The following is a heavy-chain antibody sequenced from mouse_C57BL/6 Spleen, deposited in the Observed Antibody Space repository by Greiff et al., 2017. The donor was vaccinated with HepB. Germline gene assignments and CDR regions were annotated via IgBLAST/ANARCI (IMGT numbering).Heavy chain of an antibody. CDR2: INPYNGGT. Sequence: EVQLQQSGPVLVKPGASVTMSCKASGYTFTDYYMNWVKQSHGKSLEWIGVINPYNGGTSYNQKFKGKATLTVDKSSSTAYMELNSLTSEDSAVYYCARYPGWLLLDAMDYWGQGTSVTVSS. CDR1: GYTFTDYY. J-gene: IGHJ4*01. D-gene: IGHD2-3*01. V-gene: IGHV1-19*01. CDR3: ARYPGWLLLDAMDY.